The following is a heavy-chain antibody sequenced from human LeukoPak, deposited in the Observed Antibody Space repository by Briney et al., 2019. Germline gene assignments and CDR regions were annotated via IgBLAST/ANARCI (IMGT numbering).Heavy chain of an antibody. J-gene: IGHJ6*03. V-gene: IGHV5-51*01. CDR3: ARGWQLARYYMDV. D-gene: IGHD6-6*01. CDR1: GYSFTSYW. CDR2: IYPGDSDT. Sequence: RGESLKISCKGSGYSFTSYWIGWVRQMPGKGLEWMGIIYPGDSDTRYSPSFQGQVTISADKSISTAYLQWSSLKASDTAMYYCARGWQLARYYMDVWGKGTTVTVSS.